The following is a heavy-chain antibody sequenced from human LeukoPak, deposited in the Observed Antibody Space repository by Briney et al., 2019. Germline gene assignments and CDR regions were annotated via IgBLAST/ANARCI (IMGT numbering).Heavy chain of an antibody. CDR3: ARQAYSSDS. CDR1: GFTFSSYG. CDR2: IKQDGSEK. D-gene: IGHD2-21*01. Sequence: GGSLRLSCAASGFTFSSYGMNWVRQAPGKGLQWVASIKQDGSEKYCVDSVKGRFTISRDNAKNSLYLQVNSLRAEDTAVYYCARQAYSSDSWGQGTLVTVSS. J-gene: IGHJ4*02. V-gene: IGHV3-7*01.